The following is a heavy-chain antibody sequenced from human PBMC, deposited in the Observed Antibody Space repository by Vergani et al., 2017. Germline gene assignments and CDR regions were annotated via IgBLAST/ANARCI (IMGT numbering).Heavy chain of an antibody. Sequence: QVHLVESGGGVVQPGRSLRLSCVVSGFTSSYYGMHWVRQAPGKGLEWVAVISYDGTQKYYADSVKGRFTISRDNYKSTLYLQMNSLRTEDTAVYYCATKSCGTPGCQIGYFREWGQGNLVTVSS. CDR1: GFTSSYYG. J-gene: IGHJ1*01. V-gene: IGHV3-30*03. D-gene: IGHD1-1*01. CDR3: ATKSCGTPGCQIGYFRE. CDR2: ISYDGTQK.